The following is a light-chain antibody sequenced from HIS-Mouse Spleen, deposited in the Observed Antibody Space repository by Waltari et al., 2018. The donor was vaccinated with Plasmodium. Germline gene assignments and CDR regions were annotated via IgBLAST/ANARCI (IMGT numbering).Light chain of an antibody. CDR1: QSVSSY. CDR2: DAS. CDR3: QQRSNWPPT. J-gene: IGKJ5*01. Sequence: EIVLTQSPATLSLSPGERATLSCRASQSVSSYLAWYQQTPGQAPRLLIYDASNRATGIPARFSGSGSGTDFTLTISSLEPEDFALYYCQQRSNWPPTFGQGTRLEIK. V-gene: IGKV3-11*01.